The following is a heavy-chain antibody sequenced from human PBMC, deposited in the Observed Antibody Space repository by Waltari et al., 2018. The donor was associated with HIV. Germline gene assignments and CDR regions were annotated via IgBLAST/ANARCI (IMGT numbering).Heavy chain of an antibody. CDR3: ARGYSSSRWIPLYH. CDR2: FWSDGAEI. V-gene: IGHV3-33*01. D-gene: IGHD6-6*01. CDR1: GFTFCNFA. J-gene: IGHJ4*02. Sequence: QVQLVESGGGVVQPGTSLTLSCAVSGFTFCNFAIHWVRQSTGKGLEWLAVFWSDGAEISYADSVKGRFTVSKDSSQKTLYLHLTSLRAEDTALYYCARGYSSSRWIPLYHWGRGTLVTVSS.